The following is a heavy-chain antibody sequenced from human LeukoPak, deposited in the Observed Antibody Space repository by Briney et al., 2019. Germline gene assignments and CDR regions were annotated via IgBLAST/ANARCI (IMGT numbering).Heavy chain of an antibody. V-gene: IGHV4-39*07. D-gene: IGHD3-3*01. CDR3: AMYTSGTMFDS. CDR1: GASINIDTNY. J-gene: IGHJ4*02. Sequence: SQTLPLTCTVSGASINIDTNYWGWVRQPPGKGLERIGSVHSGGRTHSNPSLKTRLTMSRDTSQNQLSLQLSSLTAADTAVYFCAMYTSGTMFDSWGQGILVTVSS. CDR2: VHSGGRT.